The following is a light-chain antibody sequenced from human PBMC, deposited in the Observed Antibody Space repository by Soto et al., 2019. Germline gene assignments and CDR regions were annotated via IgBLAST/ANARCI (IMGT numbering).Light chain of an antibody. CDR1: QSVSRSY. J-gene: IGKJ1*01. CDR3: QQYCSSPPWT. V-gene: IGKV3-20*01. Sequence: EIVLTQSPGTLSLSPGERATLSCRASQSVSRSYLAWYQQKPGQAPRLLIYGASSRATGIPDRFSGSGSGTDFTLTISRLEPEDCAVYYCQQYCSSPPWTFGRGTKVDSK. CDR2: GAS.